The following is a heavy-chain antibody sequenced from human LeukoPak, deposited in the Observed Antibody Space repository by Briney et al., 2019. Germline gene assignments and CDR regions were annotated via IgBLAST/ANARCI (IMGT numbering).Heavy chain of an antibody. CDR1: GFTFSNYA. V-gene: IGHV3-23*01. J-gene: IGHJ4*02. D-gene: IGHD6-19*01. CDR2: IRDSGAYG. CDR3: AKRARYTSARAKDFDS. Sequence: GGSLRLSCAASGFTFSNYAMGWVRQAPGKGLEWVSTIRDSGAYGFYADSVKGRFTISRDNSNNLVYLQMNNLRAEDTAEYYCAKRARYTSARAKDFDSWGQGNQVTVSS.